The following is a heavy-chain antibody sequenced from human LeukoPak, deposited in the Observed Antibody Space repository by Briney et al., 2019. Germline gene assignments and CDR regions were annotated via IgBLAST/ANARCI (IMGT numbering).Heavy chain of an antibody. CDR3: ARRDSFWYDAFDI. Sequence: SETLSLTCAVYGGSFSGYYWSWIRQPPGKGLEWIGYIYYSGSTNYNPSLKSRVTISVDTSKNQFSLKLSSVTAADTAVYYCARRDSFWYDAFDIWGQGTMVTVSS. CDR2: IYYSGST. D-gene: IGHD3-16*01. J-gene: IGHJ3*02. CDR1: GGSFSGYY. V-gene: IGHV4-59*08.